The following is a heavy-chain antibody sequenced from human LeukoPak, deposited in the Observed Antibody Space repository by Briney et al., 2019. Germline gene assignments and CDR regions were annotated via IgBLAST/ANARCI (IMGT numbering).Heavy chain of an antibody. D-gene: IGHD6-19*01. J-gene: IGHJ1*01. CDR1: GYTFTSYA. V-gene: IGHV1-3*01. Sequence: GASVKVSCKASGYTFTSYAMPWVRPAPGQRLEWMGWINAGNGNTKYSQKFQGRVTITRDTSASTAYMELSSLRSEDTAVYYCARDVIAVAGYAEYFQHWGQGTLVTVSS. CDR3: ARDVIAVAGYAEYFQH. CDR2: INAGNGNT.